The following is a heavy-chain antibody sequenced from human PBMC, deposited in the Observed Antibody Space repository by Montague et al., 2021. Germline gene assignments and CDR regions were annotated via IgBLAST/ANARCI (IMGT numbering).Heavy chain of an antibody. CDR2: ISGGGGNT. Sequence: SLRLSCAASGFSFNCYAMAWVRQAPGKGLEWVSAISGGGGNTYYADSVKGRFTISRDSSKSTVFLQMNSLRVEDSAVYYCAKGPYDDGSYLLHFESWGQGTLVTVSS. D-gene: IGHD1-26*01. CDR3: AKGPYDDGSYLLHFES. CDR1: GFSFNCYA. V-gene: IGHV3-23*01. J-gene: IGHJ4*02.